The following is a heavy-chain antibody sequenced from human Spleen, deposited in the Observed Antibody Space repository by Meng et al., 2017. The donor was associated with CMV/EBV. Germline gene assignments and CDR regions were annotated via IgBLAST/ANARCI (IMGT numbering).Heavy chain of an antibody. CDR3: ARPQFWSCYPWYFDY. J-gene: IGHJ4*02. V-gene: IGHV5-51*01. CDR1: GYSFTSYW. CDR2: IYPGDSDT. Sequence: KVSCKGSGYSFTSYWIGWVRQMPGKGLEWMGIIYPGDSDTRYSPYFQGQVTNSADKSISTAYLQWSSLKASDTAMYYCARPQFWSCYPWYFDYWGQGTLVTVSS. D-gene: IGHD3-3*01.